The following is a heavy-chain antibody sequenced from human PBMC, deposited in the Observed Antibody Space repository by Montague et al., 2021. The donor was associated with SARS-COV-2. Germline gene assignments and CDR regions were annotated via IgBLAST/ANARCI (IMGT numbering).Heavy chain of an antibody. CDR1: GFSLSTPNVG. D-gene: IGHD3-9*01. CDR2: IYSNGDK. V-gene: IGHV2-5*01. J-gene: IGHJ4*02. Sequence: KPTQTLTLTCTFSGFSLSTPNVGVAWIRQPPGKALEWLAVIYSNGDKRYSPSLQRRLTITKDTSRNQVVHSLTNVDPLGTATYYCAHLIRYYDIFTGIPFDDWGQGTQVTVSS. CDR3: AHLIRYYDIFTGIPFDD.